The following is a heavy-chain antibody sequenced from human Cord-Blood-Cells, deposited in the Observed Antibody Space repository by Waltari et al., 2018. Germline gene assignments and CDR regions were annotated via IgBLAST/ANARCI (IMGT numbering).Heavy chain of an antibody. V-gene: IGHV4-39*01. Sequence: QLQLQESGPGLVKPSETLSLTCTVSGGSISSSSYYWGWIRQPPGKGLEWIGSIYYRGGTYYNPSRKSRVAISVDTAKNQFSLKLSSVTAADTAVYYCARHEPPYIYGSGSYYNGDYWGQGTLVTVSS. J-gene: IGHJ4*02. D-gene: IGHD3-10*01. CDR1: GGSISSSSYY. CDR2: IYYRGGT. CDR3: ARHEPPYIYGSGSYYNGDY.